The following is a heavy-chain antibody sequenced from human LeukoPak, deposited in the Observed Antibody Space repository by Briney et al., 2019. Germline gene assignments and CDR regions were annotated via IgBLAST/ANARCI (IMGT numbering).Heavy chain of an antibody. D-gene: IGHD6-6*01. J-gene: IGHJ4*02. V-gene: IGHV5-51*01. CDR1: GYKSINYW. Sequence: GESLKISCKASGYKSINYWIGWVRQLPGKGPECLGIIHPGDSETRYSPSFEGQVTISADKSITTAYLHWSSLRASDTAIYFCARLSSGAIIPRSHFDYWGQGTLVTVSS. CDR2: IHPGDSET. CDR3: ARLSSGAIIPRSHFDY.